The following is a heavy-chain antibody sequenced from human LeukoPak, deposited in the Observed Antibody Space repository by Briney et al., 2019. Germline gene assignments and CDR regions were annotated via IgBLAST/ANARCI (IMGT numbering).Heavy chain of an antibody. V-gene: IGHV3-11*04. CDR1: GFSFSGYF. D-gene: IGHD3-10*01. CDR3: ASPMVRGVTDAFDI. J-gene: IGHJ3*02. CDR2: ISSDGNSK. Sequence: GGSLRLSCAASGFSFSGYFMTWVRQAPGKGLEWIAFISSDGNSKYHADSVRGRFTISRDNAKNSLYLQMISLRAEDTAVYYCASPMVRGVTDAFDIWGQGTMVTVSS.